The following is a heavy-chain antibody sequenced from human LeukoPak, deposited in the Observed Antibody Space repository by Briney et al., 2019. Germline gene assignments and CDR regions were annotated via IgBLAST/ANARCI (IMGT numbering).Heavy chain of an antibody. CDR2: ISYDGSNK. CDR1: GFTFSSYG. J-gene: IGHJ4*02. V-gene: IGHV3-30*18. D-gene: IGHD6-13*01. Sequence: PGGSLRLSCAASGFTFSSYGMHWVRQAPGKGLEWVAVISYDGSNKYYADSVKGRFTISRDNSKNTLYLQMNSLRAEDTAVYYCAKDHRWGAAAAYYFDYWGQGTLVTVSS. CDR3: AKDHRWGAAAAYYFDY.